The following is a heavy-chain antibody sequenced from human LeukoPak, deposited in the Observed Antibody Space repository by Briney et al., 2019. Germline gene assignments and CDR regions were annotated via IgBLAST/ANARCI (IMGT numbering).Heavy chain of an antibody. CDR2: IYYSGST. CDR1: GGSISSTRYY. Sequence: SETLSLTCTVSGGSISSTRYYWGWIRQPPGKGLEWIGYIYYSGSTNYNPSLKSRVTISVDTSKNQFSLKLSSVTAADTAVYYCARRPISYYYDSSGYRYYYYMDVWGKGTTVTISS. V-gene: IGHV4-61*05. J-gene: IGHJ6*03. CDR3: ARRPISYYYDSSGYRYYYYMDV. D-gene: IGHD3-22*01.